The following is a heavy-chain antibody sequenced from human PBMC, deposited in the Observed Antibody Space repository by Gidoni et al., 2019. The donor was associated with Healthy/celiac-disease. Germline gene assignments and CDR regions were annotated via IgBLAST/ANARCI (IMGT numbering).Heavy chain of an antibody. D-gene: IGHD1-26*01. J-gene: IGHJ3*02. Sequence: QVQLVESGGGVVQPGRSLRLSCAASGFTFSSYGMHWVRQAPGKGLEWVAVISYDGSNKYYADSVKGRFTISRDNSKNTLYLQMNSLRAEDTAVYYCAKDFRSGSYHDAFDIWGQGTMVTVSS. V-gene: IGHV3-30*18. CDR3: AKDFRSGSYHDAFDI. CDR2: ISYDGSNK. CDR1: GFTFSSYG.